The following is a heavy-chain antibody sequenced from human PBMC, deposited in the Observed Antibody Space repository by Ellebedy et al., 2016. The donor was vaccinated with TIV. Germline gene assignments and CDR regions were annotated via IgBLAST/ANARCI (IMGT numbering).Heavy chain of an antibody. CDR2: INQDATKT. V-gene: IGHV3-7*01. Sequence: GGSLRLSCAASGFSFRSCWMTWVRQAPGKGLECVANINQDATKTFFVDSVEGRFTISRDNARNSLLLQMNSLRAEDTAVYYCATDRSYGDYLSPAHASVMWGQGTLVSVSS. CDR3: ATDRSYGDYLSPAHASVM. CDR1: GFSFRSCW. J-gene: IGHJ3*02. D-gene: IGHD4-17*01.